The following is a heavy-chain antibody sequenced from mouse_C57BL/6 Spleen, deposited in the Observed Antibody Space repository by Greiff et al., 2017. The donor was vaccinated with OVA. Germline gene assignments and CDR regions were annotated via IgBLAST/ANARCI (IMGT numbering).Heavy chain of an antibody. Sequence: QVQLKESGPGLVQPSQSLSITCTVSGFSLTSYGVHWVRQSPGKGLEWLGVIWSGGSTAYNAAFISRLSISKDNSKSKVFFKLNSLQAEDTAIYYCARHWDCDKAWFAYWGQGTLVTVSA. V-gene: IGHV2-2*01. D-gene: IGHD4-1*01. J-gene: IGHJ3*01. CDR2: IWSGGST. CDR3: ARHWDCDKAWFAY. CDR1: GFSLTSYG.